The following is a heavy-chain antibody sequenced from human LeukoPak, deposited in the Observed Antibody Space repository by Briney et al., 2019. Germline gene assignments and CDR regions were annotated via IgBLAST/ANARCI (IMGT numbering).Heavy chain of an antibody. D-gene: IGHD2-2*01. CDR1: GGSFSGYY. J-gene: IGHJ6*02. CDR2: INHSGST. CDR3: ARGIVVVVPAAIYYYYYYGMDV. V-gene: IGHV4-34*01. Sequence: SETLSLTCAVYGGSFSGYYWSWTRQPPGKGLEWIGEINHSGSTNYNPSLKSRVTISVDTSKNQFSLKLSSVTAADTAVYYCARGIVVVVPAAIYYYYYYGMDVWGQGTTVTVSS.